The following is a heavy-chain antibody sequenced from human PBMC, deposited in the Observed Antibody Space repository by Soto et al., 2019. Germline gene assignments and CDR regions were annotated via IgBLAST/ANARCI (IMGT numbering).Heavy chain of an antibody. CDR1: GFAFRSHG. CDR2: ISFDGSRR. J-gene: IGHJ5*01. CDR3: VIFVLPRHRDSSDS. D-gene: IGHD4-4*01. Sequence: GGSLRLSCVASGFAFRSHGMHWARQAPGKGPEWVAGISFDGSRRNYAVSVKGRFTISRDTSSNTLYLQMNSLRGEDTAVYYCVIFVLPRHRDSSDSRGPGTHVTRSS. V-gene: IGHV3-30*03.